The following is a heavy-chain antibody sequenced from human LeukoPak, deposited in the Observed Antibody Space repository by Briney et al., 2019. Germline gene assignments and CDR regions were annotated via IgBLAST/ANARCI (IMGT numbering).Heavy chain of an antibody. V-gene: IGHV1-24*01. Sequence: ASVKVSCKVSGYTLTELSMHWVRQAPGKGLEWMGGFDPEDGETIYAQKFQGRVTMTEDTSTDTAYMELSSLRSEDTAVYYCATDSRELVRWYHFDYWGLGTLVTVSS. CDR1: GYTLTELS. CDR2: FDPEDGET. J-gene: IGHJ4*02. CDR3: ATDSRELVRWYHFDY. D-gene: IGHD4-23*01.